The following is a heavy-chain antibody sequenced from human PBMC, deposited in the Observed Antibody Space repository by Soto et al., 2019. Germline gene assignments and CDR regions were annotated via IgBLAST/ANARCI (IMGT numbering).Heavy chain of an antibody. CDR3: ASVTFGGVVLAH. J-gene: IGHJ4*02. Sequence: SESLSLTCTVPGASFSKYYWTWIRQPPGKGLEWIGYVYFNGNTNYNPSLKRRVSISIDTSKNQISLTLNSVTAADTAVYYCASVTFGGVVLAHWGQGTLVTVSS. D-gene: IGHD3-16*01. V-gene: IGHV4-59*01. CDR1: GASFSKYY. CDR2: VYFNGNT.